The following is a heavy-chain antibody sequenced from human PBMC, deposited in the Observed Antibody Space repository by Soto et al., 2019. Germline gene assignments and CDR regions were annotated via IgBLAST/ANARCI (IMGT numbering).Heavy chain of an antibody. V-gene: IGHV1-18*01. CDR3: XXXXXXXXXWYDAFDI. D-gene: IGHD6-13*01. CDR1: GYTFTTYG. J-gene: IGHJ3*02. CDR2: ISAHNGNT. Sequence: QVQLVQSGAEVKKPGASVNVSCKASGYTFTTYGISWVRQAPGQGLEWLGWISAHNGNTNYAQKLQGRVTMTTDTSXXXXXXXXXXXXXXXXXXXXXXXXXXXXXXWYDAFDIWGQGTMVTVSS.